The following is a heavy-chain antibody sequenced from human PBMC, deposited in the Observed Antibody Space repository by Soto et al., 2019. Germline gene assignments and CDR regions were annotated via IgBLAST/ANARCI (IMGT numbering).Heavy chain of an antibody. V-gene: IGHV3-23*01. CDR1: GFMFNTYA. D-gene: IGHD3-10*01. CDR2: IGGSGGST. CDR3: ARGPGVREVALVFGQ. J-gene: IGHJ1*01. Sequence: EVQLLEFGGGLVQPGGSLRLSCAASGFMFNTYAMTWVRQTTGKGLEWVSSIGGSGGSTHYADSVKGRFTISRDNSKNTLFLQMNILRGDDTAIYYFARGPGVREVALVFGQWGPRALVTVSS.